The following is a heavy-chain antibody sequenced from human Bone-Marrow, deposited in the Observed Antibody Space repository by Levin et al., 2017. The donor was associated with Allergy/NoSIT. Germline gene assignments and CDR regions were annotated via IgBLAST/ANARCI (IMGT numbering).Heavy chain of an antibody. V-gene: IGHV3-48*01. CDR2: ISSSGGTI. Sequence: GGSLRLSCAASGFTFSDYAMNWVRQAPGKGLEWVSYISSSGGTIYYADSVKGRFTISRDSAQNSLSLQMDSLRTEDTALYYCVSDGYIFGRNSPHFDYWGQGTLVTVSS. J-gene: IGHJ4*02. D-gene: IGHD5-18*01. CDR3: VSDGYIFGRNSPHFDY. CDR1: GFTFSDYA.